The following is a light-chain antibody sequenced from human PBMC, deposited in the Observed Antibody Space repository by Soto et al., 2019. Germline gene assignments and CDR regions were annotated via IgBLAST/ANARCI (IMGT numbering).Light chain of an antibody. CDR2: EVS. CDR1: SSDVGTYNY. Sequence: QSALTQPASVSGSPGQSITISCTGTSSDVGTYNYVSCYQHHPGKAPKFMIYEVSNRPSGVSNRFSGSKSGNTASLTIYGLQAEDEADYYCSSYTSSRTPYVFGTGTKVTVL. V-gene: IGLV2-14*01. CDR3: SSYTSSRTPYV. J-gene: IGLJ1*01.